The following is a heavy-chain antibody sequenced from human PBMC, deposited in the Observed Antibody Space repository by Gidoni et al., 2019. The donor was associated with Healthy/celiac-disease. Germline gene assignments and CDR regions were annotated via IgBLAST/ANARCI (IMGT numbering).Heavy chain of an antibody. V-gene: IGHV3-66*02. Sequence: EVQLVESGGGLVQPCGSLQTLCAASGFTESSNYMSWGRQAPGKGLEWVSMMYSGGSVDYADSVKGRFTISRDNSKNTLYRQMNSLRAEDTAVYYWAREFGESEGYAFDIWGQGTVVTVSS. J-gene: IGHJ3*02. D-gene: IGHD3-10*01. CDR3: AREFGESEGYAFDI. CDR1: GFTESSNY. CDR2: MYSGGSV.